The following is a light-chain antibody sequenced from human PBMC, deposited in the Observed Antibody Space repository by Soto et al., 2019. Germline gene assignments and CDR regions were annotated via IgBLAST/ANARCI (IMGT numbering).Light chain of an antibody. CDR2: DVS. V-gene: IGLV2-14*03. J-gene: IGLJ2*01. Sequence: QSVLTQPASLSGSPGQSITISCSGTSSDVGGSDYVSWYQQHPGKAPKLLIYDVSNRPSGVSNRFSGSKSGNTASLTISGLQAEDEADYYCSSSTSSDTLVFGGGTKVTVL. CDR1: SSDVGGSDY. CDR3: SSSTSSDTLV.